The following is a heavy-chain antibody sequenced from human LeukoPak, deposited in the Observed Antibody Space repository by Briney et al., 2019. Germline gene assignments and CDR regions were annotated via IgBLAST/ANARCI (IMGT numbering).Heavy chain of an antibody. CDR3: ARDLPVLLWFGEAEFDY. D-gene: IGHD3-10*01. J-gene: IGHJ4*02. CDR1: GYSISSGYY. V-gene: IGHV4-38-2*02. Sequence: PSETLSLTCTVSGYSISSGYYWGWIRQPPGKGLEWIGSIYHSGSTYYNPSLKSRVTISVDTSKNQFSLKLSSVTAADTAVYYCARDLPVLLWFGEAEFDYWGQGTLVTVSS. CDR2: IYHSGST.